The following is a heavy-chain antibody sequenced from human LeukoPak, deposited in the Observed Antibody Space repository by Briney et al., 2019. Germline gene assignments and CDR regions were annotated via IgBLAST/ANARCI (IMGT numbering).Heavy chain of an antibody. CDR1: GYTFSNYG. CDR2: VSAYNGNT. V-gene: IGHV1-18*01. CDR3: ARAGGVSFVARWFDP. Sequence: ASVKVSFKASGYTFSNYGISWVRQAPGQGLEWLGWVSAYNGNTNYAQKLQGRVTMTTDTSTGIAYMELKSLRSDDTAAYYCARAGGVSFVARWFDPWGQGSLVTVSS. J-gene: IGHJ5*02. D-gene: IGHD3-16*01.